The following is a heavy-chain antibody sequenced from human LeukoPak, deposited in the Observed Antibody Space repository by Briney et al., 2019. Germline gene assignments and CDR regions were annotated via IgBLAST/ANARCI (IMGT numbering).Heavy chain of an antibody. CDR2: VSYSGST. CDR1: GGSISSYY. CDR3: ARGGGDFWNGYFGFCDS. D-gene: IGHD3-3*01. J-gene: IGHJ4*02. V-gene: IGHV4-59*01. Sequence: SETLSLTCTVSGGSISSYYWSWVRQPPGKGLEWIGCVSYSGSTDYNPSLKSRVIISIDTSKNQFSLRLSSVTAADTALYYCARGGGDFWNGYFGFCDSWGQGTLVTVSS.